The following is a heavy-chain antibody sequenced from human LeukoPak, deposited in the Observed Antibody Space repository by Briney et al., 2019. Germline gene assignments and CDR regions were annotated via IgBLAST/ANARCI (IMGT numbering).Heavy chain of an antibody. CDR1: GHTFTGYY. CDR2: INPISGGT. J-gene: IGHJ4*02. CDR3: ARGEDRSDYYDSSGPPL. Sequence: ASVKDSCKASGHTFTGYYMHWVRQAPGQGLEWMGWINPISGGTNYAQKFQGRVTMTRDTSISTAYMELSRLRSDDTAVYDCARGEDRSDYYDSSGPPLWGQGTLVTASS. V-gene: IGHV1-2*02. D-gene: IGHD3-22*01.